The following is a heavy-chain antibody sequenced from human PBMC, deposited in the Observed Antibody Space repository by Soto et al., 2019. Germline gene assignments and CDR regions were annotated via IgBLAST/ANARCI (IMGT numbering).Heavy chain of an antibody. CDR1: GFTFSSYA. V-gene: IGHV3-23*01. D-gene: IGHD3-10*01. CDR2: ISGSGGST. CDR3: AKENSYYGSGSYGDWFVP. Sequence: EVQLLESGGGLVQPGGSLRLSCAASGFTFSSYAMSWVRQAPGKGLEWVSAISGSGGSTYYADSVKGRFTISRDNSKNTLYLQMNSLRAEDTAVYYCAKENSYYGSGSYGDWFVPWGQGTLVTVSS. J-gene: IGHJ5*02.